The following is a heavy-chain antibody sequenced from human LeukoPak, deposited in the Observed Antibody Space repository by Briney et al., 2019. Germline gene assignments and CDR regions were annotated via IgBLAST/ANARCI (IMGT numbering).Heavy chain of an antibody. Sequence: SETLSLTCAVSGGSISSGGYSWSWIRQPPGKGLEWIGYIYHSGSTYYNPSLKSRVAISVDRSKNQFSLKLSSVTAADTAVYYCARYGDKDAFDIWGRGTMVTVSS. CDR3: ARYGDKDAFDI. CDR2: IYHSGST. V-gene: IGHV4-30-2*01. D-gene: IGHD4-17*01. CDR1: GGSISSGGYS. J-gene: IGHJ3*02.